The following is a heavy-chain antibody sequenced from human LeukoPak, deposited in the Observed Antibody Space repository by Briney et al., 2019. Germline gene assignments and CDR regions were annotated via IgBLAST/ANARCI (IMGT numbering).Heavy chain of an antibody. Sequence: ETLSLSCSVSGASTSHFYWNWIRQPPGKGLEWVANIKQDGSEKYYVDSVKGRFTISRDNAKNSLYLQMNSLRAEDTAVYYCARDRDGSFDYWGQGTLVTVSS. J-gene: IGHJ4*02. D-gene: IGHD5-24*01. CDR3: ARDRDGSFDY. V-gene: IGHV3-7*01. CDR2: IKQDGSEK. CDR1: GASTSHFY.